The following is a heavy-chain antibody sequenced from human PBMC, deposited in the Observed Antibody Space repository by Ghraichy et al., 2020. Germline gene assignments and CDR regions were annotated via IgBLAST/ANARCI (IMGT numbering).Heavy chain of an antibody. J-gene: IGHJ5*02. V-gene: IGHV3-48*02. CDR1: GFTFSSYS. D-gene: IGHD6-6*01. CDR2: ISSSSTI. CDR3: ARVWQLGTFDP. Sequence: GESLNISCAGSGFTFSSYSMKWVRQAPGKGLEWVSYISSSSTIYYADSVKGRFTISRDNAKNSLYLQMNSLRDEDTAVYYCARVWQLGTFDPWGQGTLVTVSS.